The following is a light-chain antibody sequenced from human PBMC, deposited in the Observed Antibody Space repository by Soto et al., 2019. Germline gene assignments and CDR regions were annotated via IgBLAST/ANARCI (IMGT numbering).Light chain of an antibody. CDR3: QQYGSSPYT. Sequence: EIVLTQSPGTLSLSPGERATLSCRASQSISSSYLAWYQQKPGQAPRLLIYGASMRATGITDRFSGSGSGTDFTLTFSRLEPEDFAVYYCQQYGSSPYTFGQGTKLEIK. J-gene: IGKJ2*01. CDR2: GAS. V-gene: IGKV3-20*01. CDR1: QSISSSY.